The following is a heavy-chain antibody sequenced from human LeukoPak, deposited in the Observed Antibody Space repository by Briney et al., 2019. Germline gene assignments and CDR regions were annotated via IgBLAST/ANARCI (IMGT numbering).Heavy chain of an antibody. CDR1: GYTFTSYD. CDR2: MNPNSGNT. CDR3: ARALMIAAWDLDY. D-gene: IGHD6-6*01. V-gene: IGHV1-8*01. J-gene: IGHJ4*02. Sequence: ASVKVSCKASGYTFTSYDINWVRQATGQGLEWMGWMNPNSGNTGYAQKFQGRVTMTRNTSISTAYMELSSLRSEDTAVYYCARALMIAAWDLDYWGQGTLVTVSS.